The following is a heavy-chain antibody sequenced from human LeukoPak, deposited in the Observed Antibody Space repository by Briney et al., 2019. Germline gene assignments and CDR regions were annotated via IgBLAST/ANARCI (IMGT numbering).Heavy chain of an antibody. CDR1: GFTFSSYA. V-gene: IGHV3-23*01. D-gene: IGHD6-13*01. J-gene: IGHJ4*02. CDR2: ISGSGGST. CDR3: AKYPASGGYFDY. Sequence: GGSLRLSCAASGFTFSSYAMSWVRQAPGKGLEWVSAISGSGGSTYYADSVKGRFTISRDNSKNTLYLQMNSLRAEDTAVFYCAKYPASGGYFDYWGQGTLVTVSS.